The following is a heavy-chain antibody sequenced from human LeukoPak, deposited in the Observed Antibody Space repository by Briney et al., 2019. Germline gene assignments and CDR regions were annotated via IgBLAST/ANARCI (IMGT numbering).Heavy chain of an antibody. D-gene: IGHD2-2*01. CDR3: ARDSWVWSSNQYYYYYYMAV. CDR1: GGSISSYY. Sequence: KPSETLSLTCTVSGGSISSYYWSWLRQPPGKRLEWIGNIFYSGSTNYNPSLKSRVTISLDTSKNQFSLMLSSVTAADTAVYYCARDSWVWSSNQYYYYYYMAVWGKGTTVTVSS. CDR2: IFYSGST. J-gene: IGHJ6*03. V-gene: IGHV4-59*01.